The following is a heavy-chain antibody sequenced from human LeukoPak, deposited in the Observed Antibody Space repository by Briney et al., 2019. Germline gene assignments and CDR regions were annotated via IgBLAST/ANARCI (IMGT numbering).Heavy chain of an antibody. V-gene: IGHV1-18*01. J-gene: IGHJ3*02. CDR2: ISAYNGNT. Sequence: ASVKVSCKASGYTFTSYGISWVRQAPGQGLEWMGWISAYNGNTNYAQKLQGRVTMTRDTSISTAYMELSRLRSDDTAVYYCARDPYDSSGYYYAPSDAFDIWGQGTMVTVSS. CDR1: GYTFTSYG. CDR3: ARDPYDSSGYYYAPSDAFDI. D-gene: IGHD3-22*01.